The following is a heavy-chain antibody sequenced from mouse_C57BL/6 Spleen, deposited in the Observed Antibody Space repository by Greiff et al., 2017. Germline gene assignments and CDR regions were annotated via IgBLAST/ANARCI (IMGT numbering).Heavy chain of an antibody. CDR1: GYTFTEST. V-gene: IGHV1-62-2*01. CDR2: FSPGRGSI. D-gene: IGHD2-5*01. J-gene: IGHJ2*01. CDR3: ARHEESNYEYFDY. Sequence: QVQLQQSGAELVKPGASVKLSCKASGYTFTESTIHWVKQRPGRGLGWFWWFSPGRGSIKYNEQFKDKATLTADKSSSTVYMELSRLTSEDSAVYFCARHEESNYEYFDYWGQGTTLTVSS.